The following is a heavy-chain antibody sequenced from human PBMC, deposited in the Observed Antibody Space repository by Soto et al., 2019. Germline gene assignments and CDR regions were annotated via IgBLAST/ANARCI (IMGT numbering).Heavy chain of an antibody. J-gene: IGHJ4*02. D-gene: IGHD2-21*02. CDR2: IWYDGSNK. CDR3: ARDPAAYCGGDCYYLDY. Sequence: GGSLRLSCAASGFTFSSYGMHWVRQAPGKGLEWVAVIWYDGSNKYYADSVKGRFTISRDNSKNTLYLQMNSLRAEDTAVYYCARDPAAYCGGDCYYLDYWGQGTLVTVSS. CDR1: GFTFSSYG. V-gene: IGHV3-33*01.